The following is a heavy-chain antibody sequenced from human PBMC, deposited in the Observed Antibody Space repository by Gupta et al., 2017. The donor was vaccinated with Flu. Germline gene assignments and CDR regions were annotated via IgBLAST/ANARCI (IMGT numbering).Heavy chain of an antibody. D-gene: IGHD5-18*01. CDR1: GYTFTSYA. CDR2: INADNGNT. CDR3: ASEIKLWPQNWFDP. J-gene: IGHJ5*02. V-gene: IGHV1-3*01. Sequence: SGYTFTSYAIHWVRQAPGQRLEWMGWINADNGNTKYSQKFQGRVTMTRDTFASTVYMELSSLRSEDTAVYYCASEIKLWPQNWFDPWGQGTLVTVSS.